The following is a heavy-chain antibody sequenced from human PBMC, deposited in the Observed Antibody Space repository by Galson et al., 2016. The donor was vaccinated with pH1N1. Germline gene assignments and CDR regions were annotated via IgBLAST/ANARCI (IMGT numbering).Heavy chain of an antibody. Sequence: SVKVSCKASGGIFSSHTISWVRQAPGQGLEWMGRISTLFGTANYAQNFMGRVTISADASTGTAYMELTNLTSQDTAVYFCAREGANYYGSDGMDVWGQGTTVTVSS. CDR1: GGIFSSHT. CDR3: AREGANYYGSDGMDV. V-gene: IGHV1-69*13. D-gene: IGHD3-10*01. CDR2: ISTLFGTA. J-gene: IGHJ6*02.